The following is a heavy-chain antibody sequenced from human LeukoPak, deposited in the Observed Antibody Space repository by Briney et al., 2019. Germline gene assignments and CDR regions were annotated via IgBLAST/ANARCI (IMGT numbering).Heavy chain of an antibody. V-gene: IGHV3-30*18. J-gene: IGHJ4*02. CDR2: ISYDGSNK. Sequence: SGGSLRLSCAASGFTFSSYGMHWVRQAQGKGLEWVAVISYDGSNKYYADSVKGRFTISRDNSKNTLYLQMNSLRAEDTAVYYCAKDDGWIGGQGTLVTVSS. CDR3: AKDDGWI. D-gene: IGHD5-12*01. CDR1: GFTFSSYG.